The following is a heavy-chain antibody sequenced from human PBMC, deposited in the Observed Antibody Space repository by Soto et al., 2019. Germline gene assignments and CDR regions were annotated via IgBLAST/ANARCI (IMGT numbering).Heavy chain of an antibody. D-gene: IGHD2-15*01. V-gene: IGHV3-30-3*01. J-gene: IGHJ6*02. Sequence: GGSLRLSCAASGFTFSSYAMHWVRQAPGKGLEWVAVISYDGSNKYYADSVKGRFTISRDNSKNTLYLQMNSLRAEDTAVYYCARAYGGKSLLSGMDVWGQGTTVTVSS. CDR2: ISYDGSNK. CDR3: ARAYGGKSLLSGMDV. CDR1: GFTFSSYA.